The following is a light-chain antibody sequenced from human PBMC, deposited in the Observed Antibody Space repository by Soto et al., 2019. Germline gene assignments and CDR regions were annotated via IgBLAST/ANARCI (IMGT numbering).Light chain of an antibody. V-gene: IGKV3-20*01. CDR3: QQYGHPLHT. Sequence: EIVLTQSPGTLSFSPGDRATLSCRASQSVNIYFAWYQQKPCQAPRLLIFNPSRRATGIPDRFSGSGSGTDFTLIISRLEPEDFAMYYCQQYGHPLHTFGQGTKLDIK. CDR1: QSVNIY. CDR2: NPS. J-gene: IGKJ2*01.